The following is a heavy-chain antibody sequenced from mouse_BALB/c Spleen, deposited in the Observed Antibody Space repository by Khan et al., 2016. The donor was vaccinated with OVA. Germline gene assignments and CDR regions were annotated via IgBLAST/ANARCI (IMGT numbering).Heavy chain of an antibody. D-gene: IGHD2-1*01. CDR1: GFSFTSYT. CDR2: ISSGSTYT. CDR3: TRDGNYAHWYFDV. Sequence: EVELVESGGGLVRPGGSLKLSCAASGFSFTSYTMSWVRQTPEKRLEWVATISSGSTYTYYPDSVKGRFTISRDNAKNTLYLQMSSLTSEDTAMYYCTRDGNYAHWYFDVWGAGTTFTVSS. V-gene: IGHV5-6-4*01. J-gene: IGHJ1*01.